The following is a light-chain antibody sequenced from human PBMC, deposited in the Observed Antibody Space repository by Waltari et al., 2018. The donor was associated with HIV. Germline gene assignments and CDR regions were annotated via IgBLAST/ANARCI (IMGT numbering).Light chain of an antibody. V-gene: IGLV1-36*01. CDR1: ESNIGNYG. CDR2: LDD. CDR3: AVWDDSVNGPV. Sequence: QSVLTQTPSVSAAPRQRVTISCSGSESNIGNYGGHWYQQIAGKPPKLLIYLDDIPPAGVSDRFSGSKSGTSASLAIRGLQSDDEADYYCAVWDDSVNGPVFGGGTKLTVL. J-gene: IGLJ2*01.